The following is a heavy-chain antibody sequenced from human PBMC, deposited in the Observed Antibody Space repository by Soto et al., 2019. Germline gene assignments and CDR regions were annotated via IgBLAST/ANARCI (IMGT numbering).Heavy chain of an antibody. V-gene: IGHV3-23*01. J-gene: IGHJ4*02. CDR1: GFTFSSYA. CDR2: ISGGGGNT. D-gene: IGHD1-26*01. CDR3: TKSVVGATTTGRGFDY. Sequence: GGSLRLSCAASGFTFSSYAMSWVRQAPGKGLEWVSVISGGGGNTYYTDSVKGRFTNSTDNSKNTLNRQRNSLRADDTALYYCTKSVVGATTTGRGFDYWGQGTLVTVSS.